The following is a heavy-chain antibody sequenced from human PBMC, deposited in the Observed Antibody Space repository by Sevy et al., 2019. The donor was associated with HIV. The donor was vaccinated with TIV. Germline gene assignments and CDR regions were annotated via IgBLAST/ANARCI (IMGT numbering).Heavy chain of an antibody. CDR2: IYTSGST. V-gene: IGHV4-61*02. CDR1: GGSISSGSYY. Sequence: SETLSLTCTVSGGSISSGSYYWSWIRQPAGQGLEWIGRIYTSGSTNYNPSLKSRVTISVDTSKNQFSLKLSSVTAADTAVYYCARDLLWFGELSYDAFDIWGQGTMVTVSS. CDR3: ARDLLWFGELSYDAFDI. J-gene: IGHJ3*02. D-gene: IGHD3-10*01.